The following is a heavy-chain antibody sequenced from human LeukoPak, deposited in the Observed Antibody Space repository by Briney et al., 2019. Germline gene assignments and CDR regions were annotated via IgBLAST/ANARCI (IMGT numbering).Heavy chain of an antibody. CDR3: ARVPPSDYGDYVTFDY. D-gene: IGHD4-17*01. CDR2: VSSSSTTI. Sequence: GGSLRLSCAASGFIFSNYEMNWVRQAPGKGLEWVSYVSSSSTTIHYADSVKGRFTISRDNAKNSLYLQMTSLRAEDTALYYCARVPPSDYGDYVTFDYWGQGTLVTVSS. CDR1: GFIFSNYE. V-gene: IGHV3-48*03. J-gene: IGHJ4*02.